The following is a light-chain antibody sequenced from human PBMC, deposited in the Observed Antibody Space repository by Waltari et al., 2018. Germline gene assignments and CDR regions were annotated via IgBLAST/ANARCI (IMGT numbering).Light chain of an antibody. V-gene: IGLV2-14*01. Sequence: SALTQPASVSGSLGQSITFSCTGTSSDVGGYNYVAWYQQHPGKAPKLMIHDVSNRPSVVSMRFSGSKSGNTASLTISGLQADDEADYYCISYSSATPGNVVIGGGTKLTVL. J-gene: IGLJ2*01. CDR1: SSDVGGYNY. CDR3: ISYSSATPGNVV. CDR2: DVS.